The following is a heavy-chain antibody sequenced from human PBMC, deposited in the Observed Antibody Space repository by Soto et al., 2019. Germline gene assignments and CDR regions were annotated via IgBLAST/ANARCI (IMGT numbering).Heavy chain of an antibody. CDR2: ISAYNGNT. V-gene: IGHV1-18*01. Sequence: ASVQVSCKASGYTFTSYGISWVRQAPGQGLEWMGWISAYNGNTKYAQKLQGRVTLTTDTSTSTAYMDLRSLRSDDTAVYDCARYLAAADYGGQGTLVTVSS. CDR1: GYTFTSYG. D-gene: IGHD6-13*01. CDR3: ARYLAAADY. J-gene: IGHJ4*02.